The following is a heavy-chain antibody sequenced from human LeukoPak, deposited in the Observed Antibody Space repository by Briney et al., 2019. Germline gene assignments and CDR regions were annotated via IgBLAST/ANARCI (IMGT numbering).Heavy chain of an antibody. CDR3: ARIVLGITGLDY. Sequence: KSSETLSLTCTVSGGSISSDYRSWIRQPPGKGLEWIGYIYYSGSTNYNPSFKSRVTISIDTSENQFSLKLNSVTAADTAVYYCARIVLGITGLDYWGQGTLVTVSS. V-gene: IGHV4-59*01. CDR1: GGSISSDY. CDR2: IYYSGST. J-gene: IGHJ4*02. D-gene: IGHD1-14*01.